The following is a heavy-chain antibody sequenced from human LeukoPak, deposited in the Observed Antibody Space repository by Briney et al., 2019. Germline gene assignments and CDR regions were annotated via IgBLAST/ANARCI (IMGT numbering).Heavy chain of an antibody. D-gene: IGHD3-10*01. J-gene: IGHJ6*02. CDR1: GFTFSTYV. V-gene: IGHV3-23*01. Sequence: GGSLRLSCAASGFTFSTYVMTWVRQAPGKGLEWVSPILGSGGGTYYADSVKGRFTISRDNSKNTLYLQMNSLRAEDTAVYYCATTPGAYYYYHMDVWGQGTTVTVSS. CDR2: ILGSGGGT. CDR3: ATTPGAYYYYHMDV.